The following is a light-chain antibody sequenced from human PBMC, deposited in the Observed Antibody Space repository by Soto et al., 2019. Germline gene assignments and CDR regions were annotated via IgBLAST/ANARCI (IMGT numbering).Light chain of an antibody. J-gene: IGLJ2*01. Sequence: QSVLTQPPSVSAAPRQKVTISCSGSSSNIGNDYVSWYQQLPGTTPKLLIYDNSKRPSGIPDRFSSSKSGTSATLGITGLQTGDEGDYYCATWDSRLSAVVFGGGTKLTVL. CDR2: DNS. CDR1: SSNIGNDY. V-gene: IGLV1-51*01. CDR3: ATWDSRLSAVV.